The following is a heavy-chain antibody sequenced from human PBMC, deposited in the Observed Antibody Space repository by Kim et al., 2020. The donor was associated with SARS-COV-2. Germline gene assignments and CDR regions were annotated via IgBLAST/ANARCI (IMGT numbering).Heavy chain of an antibody. CDR2: IIPIFGIA. CDR1: GGTFSSYA. J-gene: IGHJ6*03. Sequence: SVKVSCKASGGTFSSYAISWVRQAPGQGLEWMGRIIPIFGIANYAQKFQGRVTITADKSTSTAYMELSSLRSEDTAVYYCAREVPILQWLVAPSDYYYYMDVWGKGTTVTVSS. V-gene: IGHV1-69*04. D-gene: IGHD6-19*01. CDR3: AREVPILQWLVAPSDYYYYMDV.